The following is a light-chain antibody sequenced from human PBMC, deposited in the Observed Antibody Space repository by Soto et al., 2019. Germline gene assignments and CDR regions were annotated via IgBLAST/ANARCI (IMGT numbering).Light chain of an antibody. CDR3: CSYAGYSTFTV. J-gene: IGLJ2*01. V-gene: IGLV2-23*03. Sequence: QSALTQPASVSGSPGQSIIISCTGTNSDLGSSNAVSWYQQHPGKTPKLMLYEGSKRPSGVSNRFSGSQSGNTASLTISGLQTEDEADYYCCSYAGYSTFTVFGGGTKVTVL. CDR1: NSDLGSSNA. CDR2: EGS.